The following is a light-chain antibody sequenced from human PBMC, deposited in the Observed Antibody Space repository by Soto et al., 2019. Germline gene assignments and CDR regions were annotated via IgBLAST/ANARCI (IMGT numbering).Light chain of an antibody. V-gene: IGLV2-8*01. CDR2: EVS. CDR3: TSYAGSNNFDV. J-gene: IGLJ1*01. Sequence: QSALTQPPSASGSPGQSVTISCTGTSSDVGAYNYVSWYQQHPGKAPKLMIYEVSKRPSGVPDRFSGSKSGNTASLTVSGLQAEDEADYYCTSYAGSNNFDVFGTGTKLTVL. CDR1: SSDVGAYNY.